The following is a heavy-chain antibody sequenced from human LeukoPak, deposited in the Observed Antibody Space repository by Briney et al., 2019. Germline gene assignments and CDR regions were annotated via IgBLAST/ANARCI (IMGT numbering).Heavy chain of an antibody. D-gene: IGHD6-13*01. J-gene: IGHJ4*02. CDR3: ARHPDSSSWSTFDY. V-gene: IGHV4-59*01. Sequence: SETLSLTCTVSGGSISSYYWNWIRQPPGKGLEWIGYIYYSGSTNYNPSLKSRVTISVDTSKNQFSLKLSSVTAADTAVYYCARHPDSSSWSTFDYWGQGTLVTVSS. CDR1: GGSISSYY. CDR2: IYYSGST.